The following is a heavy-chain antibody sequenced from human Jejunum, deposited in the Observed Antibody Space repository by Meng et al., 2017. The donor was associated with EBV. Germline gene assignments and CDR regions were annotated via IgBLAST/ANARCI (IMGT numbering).Heavy chain of an antibody. V-gene: IGHV1-46*01. D-gene: IGHD4-17*01. J-gene: IGHJ4*02. CDR1: GYTFTTYF. CDR3: ARTFGDYDAFDY. Sequence: RGQSGAEVKTPGASVKVSCRASGYTFTTYFLHWVRQAPGQGLEWMGIINTRGGTTTYAQGFQGRVTMSRDTSTGTVYMDLSGLTSEDTAMYYCARTFGDYDAFDYWGQGTLVTVSS. CDR2: INTRGGTT.